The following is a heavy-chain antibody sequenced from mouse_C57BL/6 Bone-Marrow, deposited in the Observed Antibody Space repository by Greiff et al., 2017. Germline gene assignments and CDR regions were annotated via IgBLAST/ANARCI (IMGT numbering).Heavy chain of an antibody. CDR2: ISDGGSYT. J-gene: IGHJ3*01. CDR3: ARGGLTVGDWLAY. Sequence: EVKLMESGGGLVKPGGSLKLSCAASGFTFSSYAMSWVRQTPEKRLEWVATISDGGSYTYYPDNVKGRFTISRDNAKNNLYLQMSHLKSEDTAMYYCARGGLTVGDWLAYWGQGTLVTVSA. D-gene: IGHD1-1*01. V-gene: IGHV5-4*03. CDR1: GFTFSSYA.